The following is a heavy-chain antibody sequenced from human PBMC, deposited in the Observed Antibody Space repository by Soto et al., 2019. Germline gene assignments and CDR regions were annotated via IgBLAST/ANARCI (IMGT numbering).Heavy chain of an antibody. CDR3: ASGYCGGGSCYPAH. V-gene: IGHV3-66*01. D-gene: IGHD2-15*01. CDR1: GFTVSNYY. CDR2: IDSGGRT. J-gene: IGHJ4*02. Sequence: EVQVVESGGGLVQPGGSLRLSCAASGFTVSNYYVTWVRQAPGKGPEWVSTIDSGGRTYYGDSVKGRFTISRDNSKNTLYLQMNSLRAEDTAVYYCASGYCGGGSCYPAHWGQGTLVTVSS.